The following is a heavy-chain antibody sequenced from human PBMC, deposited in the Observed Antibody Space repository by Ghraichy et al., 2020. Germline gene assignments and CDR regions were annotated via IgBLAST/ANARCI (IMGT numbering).Heavy chain of an antibody. D-gene: IGHD1-1*01. V-gene: IGHV1-2*02. CDR1: GYTFTGYY. J-gene: IGHJ3*02. Sequence: ASVKVSCKASGYTFTGYYMHWVRQAPGQGLEWMGWINPNSGGTNYAQKFQGRVTMTRDTSISTAYMELSRLRSDDTAVYYCARGWLGLERRGRGNDAFDIWGQGTMVTVSS. CDR2: INPNSGGT. CDR3: ARGWLGLERRGRGNDAFDI.